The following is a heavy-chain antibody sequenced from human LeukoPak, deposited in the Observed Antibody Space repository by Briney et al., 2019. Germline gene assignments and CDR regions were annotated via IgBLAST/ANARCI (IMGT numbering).Heavy chain of an antibody. Sequence: SETLSLTCTVSGGSISSSSYYWGWIRQPPGKGLEWIGSIYYSGSTYYNPSLKSRVTISVDTSKNQFSLKLSSVTAADTAVYYCARRRSIAARDYFDYWGQGTLVTVSS. CDR1: GGSISSSSYY. D-gene: IGHD6-6*01. CDR3: ARRRSIAARDYFDY. V-gene: IGHV4-39*01. J-gene: IGHJ4*02. CDR2: IYYSGST.